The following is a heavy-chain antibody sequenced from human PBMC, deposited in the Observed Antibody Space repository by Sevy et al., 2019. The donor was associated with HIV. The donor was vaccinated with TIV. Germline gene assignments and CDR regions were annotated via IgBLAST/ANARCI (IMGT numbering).Heavy chain of an antibody. Sequence: GGSLRLSCVGSGFSFSDHRMHWVRQAPGKGLEWMAVISYDGRNTKYKADSVKGRFTISRDNSKNTLYLQMNSLRAEDTAIYYCARDRGEILSPAFDYWGQGTLVTVSS. V-gene: IGHV3-30*03. D-gene: IGHD3-16*01. CDR1: GFSFSDHR. CDR2: ISYDGRNTK. J-gene: IGHJ4*02. CDR3: ARDRGEILSPAFDY.